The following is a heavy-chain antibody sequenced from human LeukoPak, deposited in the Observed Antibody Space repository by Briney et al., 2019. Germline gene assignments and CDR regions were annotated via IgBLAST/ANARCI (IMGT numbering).Heavy chain of an antibody. V-gene: IGHV4-4*07. CDR1: GGSISSYY. D-gene: IGHD2-2*01. CDR3: ARASIVVVPAAMQADDYYYMDV. J-gene: IGHJ6*03. Sequence: PSETLSLTCTVSGGSISSYYWSWIRQPAGKGLEWTGRIYTSGSTNYNPSLKSRVTMSVDTSKNQFSLKLSSVTAADTAVYYCARASIVVVPAAMQADDYYYMDVWGKGTTVTVSS. CDR2: IYTSGST.